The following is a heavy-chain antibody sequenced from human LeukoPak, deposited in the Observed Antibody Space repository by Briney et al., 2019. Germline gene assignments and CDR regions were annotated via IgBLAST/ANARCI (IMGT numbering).Heavy chain of an antibody. Sequence: GASVKVSCKASGYTFTGYYMHWVRQAPGQGLEWMGWINPNSGGTNYAQKFQGRVTMTRDTSISTAYMELSRLRSDDTAVYYCARVGIPYSGGWYAVYWGQGTLVAVSS. J-gene: IGHJ4*02. D-gene: IGHD6-19*01. CDR1: GYTFTGYY. CDR2: INPNSGGT. V-gene: IGHV1-2*02. CDR3: ARVGIPYSGGWYAVY.